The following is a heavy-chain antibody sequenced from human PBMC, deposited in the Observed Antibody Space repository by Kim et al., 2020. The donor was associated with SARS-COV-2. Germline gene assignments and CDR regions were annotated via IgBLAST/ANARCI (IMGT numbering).Heavy chain of an antibody. CDR2: IYYTGIT. CDR1: GGSISSSSYY. Sequence: SETLSLTCTVSGGSISSSSYYWGWIRQPPGKGLEWIGSIYYTGITYYNPSLNSRVTISVDTSKNQFSLRLSSVTAADTAVYYCATCRTSWGDGYSIDYWGQGTLVIVSS. CDR3: ATCRTSWGDGYSIDY. D-gene: IGHD4-4*01. V-gene: IGHV4-39*01. J-gene: IGHJ4*02.